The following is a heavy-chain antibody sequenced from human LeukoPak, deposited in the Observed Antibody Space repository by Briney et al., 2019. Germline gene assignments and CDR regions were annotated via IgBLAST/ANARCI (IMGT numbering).Heavy chain of an antibody. CDR2: ISSSDSSM. V-gene: IGHV3-11*01. J-gene: IGHJ6*02. D-gene: IGHD5-18*01. CDR1: GFTFSDYY. Sequence: GGSLRLSCAASGFTFSDYYMSWIRQAPGKGLEWVSYISSSDSSMLYADSVKGRFTISRDNAKNSLYLQMNSLRAEDTAVYYCARRGYSTYGIDVWGQGTTVTVSS. CDR3: ARRGYSTYGIDV.